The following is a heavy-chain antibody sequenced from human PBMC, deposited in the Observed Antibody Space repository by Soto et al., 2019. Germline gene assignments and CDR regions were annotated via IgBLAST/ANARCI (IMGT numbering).Heavy chain of an antibody. Sequence: SETLSLTCTVSGGSINSSSYYWGWIRQPPGKGLEWIGSIYYSGSTYYNPSLKSRVTISVDTSKNQFSLKLSSVTAADTAVYYCASIQDTIFGVVMGWFDPWGQGTLVTVSS. D-gene: IGHD3-3*01. V-gene: IGHV4-39*01. CDR2: IYYSGST. J-gene: IGHJ5*02. CDR3: ASIQDTIFGVVMGWFDP. CDR1: GGSINSSSYY.